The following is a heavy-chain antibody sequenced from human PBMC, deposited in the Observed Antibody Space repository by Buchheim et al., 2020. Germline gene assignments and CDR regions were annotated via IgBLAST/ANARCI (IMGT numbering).Heavy chain of an antibody. J-gene: IGHJ4*02. CDR2: IKQDGSDK. Sequence: EVQLVESGGGLVQPGGSLSLSCAASGFTFNKYWMIWVRQAPGKGLEWVANIKQDGSDKYYVDSVKGRFTISRDNAKNSLYSQMNSLRVEDTAVYYCAKALEYGGNCFCDNWGQGT. D-gene: IGHD4-23*01. CDR3: AKALEYGGNCFCDN. V-gene: IGHV3-7*01. CDR1: GFTFNKYW.